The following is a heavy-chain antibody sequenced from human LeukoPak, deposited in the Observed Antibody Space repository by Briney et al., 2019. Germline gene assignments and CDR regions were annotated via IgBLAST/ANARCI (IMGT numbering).Heavy chain of an antibody. CDR3: ATGGFDDYVWGSYRLFDY. CDR2: FDPEDGET. J-gene: IGHJ4*02. D-gene: IGHD3-16*02. V-gene: IGHV1-24*01. Sequence: GASVSVSYKVSGYTLTELSMHWVRQAPGKGREGMGGFDPEDGETIYAQKFQGRVTMTEDTSTDTAYMELSSLRSEDTAVYYCATGGFDDYVWGSYRLFDYWGQGTLVTVSS. CDR1: GYTLTELS.